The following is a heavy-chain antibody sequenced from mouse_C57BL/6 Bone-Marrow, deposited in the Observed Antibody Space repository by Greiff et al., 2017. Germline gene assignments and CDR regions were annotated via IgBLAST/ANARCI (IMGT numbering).Heavy chain of an antibody. V-gene: IGHV1-80*01. J-gene: IGHJ3*01. Sequence: QVQLQQSGAELVKPGASVKISCKASGYAFSSYWMNWVKQRPGKGLEWIGQIYPGDGDTNYNGKFKGKATLTADKSYSTDYMQLSSLTSEDSAVYFCERALVTRVWFWGQGTLVTVSA. CDR2: IYPGDGDT. CDR1: GYAFSSYW. D-gene: IGHD2-12*01. CDR3: ERALVTRVWF.